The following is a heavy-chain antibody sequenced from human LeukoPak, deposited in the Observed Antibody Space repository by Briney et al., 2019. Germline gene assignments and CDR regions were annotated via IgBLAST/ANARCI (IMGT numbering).Heavy chain of an antibody. CDR3: ARDQRWDNYADRGDY. Sequence: GGSLRLSCAASGSTFGSHWMSWVRQAPGKGLEWVANIKPDGSEKYYVDSVKGRFTISRDNANNSLYLHMNSLRAEDTAVYYCARDQRWDNYADRGDYWGLKTLVTVSS. CDR2: IKPDGSEK. D-gene: IGHD1/OR15-1a*01. J-gene: IGHJ4*02. V-gene: IGHV3-7*05. CDR1: GSTFGSHW.